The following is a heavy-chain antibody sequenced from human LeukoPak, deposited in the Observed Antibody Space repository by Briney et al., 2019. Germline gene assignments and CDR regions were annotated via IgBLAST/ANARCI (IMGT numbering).Heavy chain of an antibody. CDR3: ARDSYPTENPRNWFDP. CDR2: IYTSGST. CDR1: GGSISSYY. J-gene: IGHJ5*02. D-gene: IGHD4-17*01. V-gene: IGHV4-4*07. Sequence: SETLSLTCTVSGGSISSYYWSWIRQPAGKGLEWIGRIYTSGSTNYNPSLKSRVTMSVDTSKNQFSLKLSTVTAADTAVYYCARDSYPTENPRNWFDPWGQGTLVTVSS.